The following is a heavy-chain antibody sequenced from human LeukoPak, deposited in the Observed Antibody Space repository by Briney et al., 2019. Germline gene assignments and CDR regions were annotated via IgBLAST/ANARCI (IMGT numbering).Heavy chain of an antibody. CDR3: ASSGGEDVWSGYYPSYYYYGVDV. CDR2: ISYSGST. Sequence: SETLSLTCTVSSGSVSSRNYYWGWIRQPPGKGLEWLGSISYSGSTYNNPSLKSRDTISVDTSKNQFALKLSSVTAADTAVYYCASSGGEDVWSGYYPSYYYYGVDVWGQGTTVTVSS. D-gene: IGHD3-3*01. CDR1: SGSVSSRNYY. J-gene: IGHJ6*02. V-gene: IGHV4-39*01.